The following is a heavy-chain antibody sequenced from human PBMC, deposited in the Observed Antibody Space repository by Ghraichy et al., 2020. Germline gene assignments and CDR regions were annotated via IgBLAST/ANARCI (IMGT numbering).Heavy chain of an antibody. V-gene: IGHV3-30-3*01. CDR1: GFTFSSYA. CDR2: ITYDGSNN. D-gene: IGHD5-18*01. J-gene: IGHJ4*02. CDR3: ARPPGEYSYGFYFDS. Sequence: GESLNISCAASGFTFSSYAMHWVRQAPGKGLEWVAVITYDGSNNYYADSVKGRFTISSDNFKDTLYLQMNSLRSDDTAVYYCARPPGEYSYGFYFDSWGLGTLVAVSS.